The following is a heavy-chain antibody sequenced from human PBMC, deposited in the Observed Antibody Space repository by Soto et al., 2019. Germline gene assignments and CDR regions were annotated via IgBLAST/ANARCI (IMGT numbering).Heavy chain of an antibody. J-gene: IGHJ4*02. CDR3: SYGANQYFDY. V-gene: IGHV3-15*07. CDR2: IKSKTAGGTT. D-gene: IGHD4-17*01. CDR1: GFSFSNAY. Sequence: GESLGLSCAASGFSFSNAYMNWVRQAPGKGLEWVGRIKSKTAGGTTDYAAPVKGRFTISRDESENTLFLHMNSLKTEDTAVYYCSYGANQYFDYWGQGALVTVSS.